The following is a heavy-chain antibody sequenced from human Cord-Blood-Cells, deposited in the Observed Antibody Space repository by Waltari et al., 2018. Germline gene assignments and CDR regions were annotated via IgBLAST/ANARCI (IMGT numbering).Heavy chain of an antibody. Sequence: QVQLQQWGAGLLKPSETLSLTCDAYGGCFSGYYWRWIRQPPGKGLEWIGEINHSGRTNYNPSLKSRVTISVDTSKNQFSRKLSSVTAADTAVYYCARADHSNYFDYWGQGTLVTVSS. CDR3: ARADHSNYFDY. CDR1: GGCFSGYY. CDR2: INHSGRT. D-gene: IGHD4-4*01. V-gene: IGHV4-34*01. J-gene: IGHJ4*02.